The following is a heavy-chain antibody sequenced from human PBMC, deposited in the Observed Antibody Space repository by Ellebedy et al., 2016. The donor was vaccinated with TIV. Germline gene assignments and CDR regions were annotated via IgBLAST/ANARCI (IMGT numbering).Heavy chain of an antibody. CDR1: GYSFTSYW. D-gene: IGHD1-26*01. CDR3: ARYEGATGTFDY. CDR2: IYPGDSDT. V-gene: IGHV5-51*01. J-gene: IGHJ4*02. Sequence: GGFLRLSCKGSGYSFTSYWIGWVRQMPGKGLEWMGIIYPGDSDTRYSPSFQGQVTISADKSISTAYLQWSSLKASDTAMYYCARYEGATGTFDYWGQGTLVTVSS.